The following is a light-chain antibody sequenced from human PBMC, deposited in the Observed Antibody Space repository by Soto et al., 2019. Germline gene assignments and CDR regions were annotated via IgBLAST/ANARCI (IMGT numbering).Light chain of an antibody. CDR2: RDD. J-gene: IGLJ3*02. CDR3: AAWDDNLNGPL. Sequence: QSVLTQPPSLSGPPGQRVTISCSGSNSNIGRYSVNWYQHFPGTAPKILFYRDDERPSGVPDRFSGTKSGTSASLAISGLQSEDEAEYYCAAWDDNLNGPLFGGGTKVTVL. CDR1: NSNIGRYS. V-gene: IGLV1-44*01.